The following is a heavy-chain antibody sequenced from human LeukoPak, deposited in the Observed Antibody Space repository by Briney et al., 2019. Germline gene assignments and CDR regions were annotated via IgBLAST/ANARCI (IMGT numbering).Heavy chain of an antibody. CDR1: GYTFTGHG. V-gene: IGHV1-2*02. CDR3: ARDLGYYYDSSGYYYYYGMDV. J-gene: IGHJ6*02. Sequence: ASVKVSCKASGYTFTGHGINWVGQAPGQGLEWMGWISPKNGDTNYAQKFQGGVTMTRDTSISTAYMELSRLRSDDTAVYYCARDLGYYYDSSGYYYYYGMDVWGQGTTVTVSS. D-gene: IGHD3-22*01. CDR2: ISPKNGDT.